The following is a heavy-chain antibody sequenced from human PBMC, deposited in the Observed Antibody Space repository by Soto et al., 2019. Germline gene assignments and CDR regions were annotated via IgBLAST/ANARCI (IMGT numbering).Heavy chain of an antibody. Sequence: WWSLRLSCSASVFTFSSYSMNWFRQAPGKGLEWVSSISSSSSYIYYADSVKGRFTISRDNAKNSLYLQMNSLRAEDTAVYYCARDHIAAASWFDPWGQGTLVTVSS. CDR2: ISSSSSYI. D-gene: IGHD6-13*01. CDR1: VFTFSSYS. J-gene: IGHJ5*02. CDR3: ARDHIAAASWFDP. V-gene: IGHV3-21*01.